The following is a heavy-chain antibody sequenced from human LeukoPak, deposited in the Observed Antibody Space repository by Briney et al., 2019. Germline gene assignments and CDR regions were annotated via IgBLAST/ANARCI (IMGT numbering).Heavy chain of an antibody. CDR2: INPNSGGT. V-gene: IGHV1-2*02. Sequence: ASVKVSCKASGYTFTGYYMHWVRQAPGQGREWMGWINPNSGGTNYAQKFQGRVTMTRDTSISTAYMELSRLRSDDTAVYYCARGNDDILTGFYSDYWGQGTLVTVSS. J-gene: IGHJ4*02. D-gene: IGHD3-9*01. CDR3: ARGNDDILTGFYSDY. CDR1: GYTFTGYY.